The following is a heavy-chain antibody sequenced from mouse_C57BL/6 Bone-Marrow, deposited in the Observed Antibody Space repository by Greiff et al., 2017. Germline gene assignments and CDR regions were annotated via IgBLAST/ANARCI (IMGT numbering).Heavy chain of an antibody. Sequence: EVQLVESGGGLVKPGGSLKLSCAASGFTFSSYAMSWVRQPPEKRLEWVATISDGGSYTYYPDNVKGRFTISRDNAKNNLYLQMSHLKSEDTAMYYCAREGGQVKYYFDYWGQGTTLTVSS. J-gene: IGHJ2*01. CDR2: ISDGGSYT. CDR3: AREGGQVKYYFDY. CDR1: GFTFSSYA. D-gene: IGHD3-3*01. V-gene: IGHV5-4*01.